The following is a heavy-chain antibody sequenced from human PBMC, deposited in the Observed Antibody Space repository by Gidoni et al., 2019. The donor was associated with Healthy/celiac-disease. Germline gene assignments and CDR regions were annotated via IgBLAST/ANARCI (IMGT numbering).Heavy chain of an antibody. CDR1: GFTFGDYA. CDR3: TRDLEGSSPVPDDAFDI. V-gene: IGHV3-49*04. D-gene: IGHD6-6*01. J-gene: IGHJ3*02. Sequence: EVQLVESGGGLVQPGRSLRLSCTASGFTFGDYAMSWVRQAPGKGLEWVGFIRSKAYGGTTEYAASVKGRFTISRDDSKSIAYLQMNSLKTEDTAVYYCTRDLEGSSPVPDDAFDIWGQGTMVTVSS. CDR2: IRSKAYGGTT.